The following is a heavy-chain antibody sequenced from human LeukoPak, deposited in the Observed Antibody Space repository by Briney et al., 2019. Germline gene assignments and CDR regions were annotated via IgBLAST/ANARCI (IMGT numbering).Heavy chain of an antibody. J-gene: IGHJ2*01. D-gene: IGHD3-22*01. CDR1: GFTFSDYY. Sequence: GGSLRLSCAASGFTFSDYYMSWIRQAPGKGLEWGSYISSSGSTIYYADSVKGRFTISRDNAKNSLYLQMNSLRAEDTAVHYCARDYDSSHWYFDLWGRGTLVTVSS. V-gene: IGHV3-11*04. CDR3: ARDYDSSHWYFDL. CDR2: ISSSGSTI.